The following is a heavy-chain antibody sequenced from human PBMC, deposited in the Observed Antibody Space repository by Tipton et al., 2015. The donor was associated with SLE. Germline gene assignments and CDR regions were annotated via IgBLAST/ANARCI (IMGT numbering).Heavy chain of an antibody. CDR1: GGSISSSSYY. CDR2: ISYSGRT. CDR3: AREEAARPGWDFDL. Sequence: TLSLTCTVSGGSISSSSYYWGWVRQPPGKGLEWIGSISYSGRTNYNPALKSRVTISVDTSKNQFSLKLSSVTAADTAVYYCAREEAARPGWDFDLWGRGTLVTVSS. J-gene: IGHJ2*01. V-gene: IGHV4-39*07. D-gene: IGHD6-6*01.